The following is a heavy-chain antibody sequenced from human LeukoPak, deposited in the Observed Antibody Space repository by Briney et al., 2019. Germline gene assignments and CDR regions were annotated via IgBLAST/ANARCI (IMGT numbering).Heavy chain of an antibody. CDR2: IIPIFGTA. J-gene: IGHJ6*04. V-gene: IGHV1-69*13. D-gene: IGHD6-13*01. CDR3: ARDKQQLEDYYYYYGMDV. CDR1: GGTFSSYA. Sequence: ASVKVSCKASGGTFSSYAISWVRQAPGQGLEWMGGIIPIFGTANYAQKFQGRVTITADESTSTAYTELSSLRSEDTAVYYCARDKQQLEDYYYYYGMDVWGKGTTVTVSS.